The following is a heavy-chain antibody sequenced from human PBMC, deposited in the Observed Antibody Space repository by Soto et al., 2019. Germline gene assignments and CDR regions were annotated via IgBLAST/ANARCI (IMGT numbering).Heavy chain of an antibody. CDR3: ARGTGRRDAFDI. CDR1: GGSISSYY. D-gene: IGHD3-9*01. CDR2: IYYSGST. V-gene: IGHV4-59*01. Sequence: SETLSLTCTVSGGSISSYYWSWIRQPPGKGLEWIGYIYYSGSTNYNPSLKSRVTISVDTSKNQFSLKLSSVTAADTAVYYCARGTGRRDAFDIWGQGTMVTVSS. J-gene: IGHJ3*02.